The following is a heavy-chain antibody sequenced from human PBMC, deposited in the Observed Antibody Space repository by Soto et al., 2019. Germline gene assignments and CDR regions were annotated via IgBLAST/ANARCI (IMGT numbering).Heavy chain of an antibody. CDR2: IIPIFGTA. Sequence: GSSVQVSCTASGGTFSSYAISWVRQAPGQGLEWMGGIIPIFGTANYAQKFQGRVTITADKSTSTAYMELSSLRSEDTAVYYCARDKWSVYAFESWGKGTRVTVSS. J-gene: IGHJ3*02. V-gene: IGHV1-69*06. D-gene: IGHD2-15*01. CDR1: GGTFSSYA. CDR3: ARDKWSVYAFES.